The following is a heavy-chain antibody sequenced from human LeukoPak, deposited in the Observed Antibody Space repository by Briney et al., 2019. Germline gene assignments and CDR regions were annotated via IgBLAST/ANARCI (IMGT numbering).Heavy chain of an antibody. J-gene: IGHJ4*02. D-gene: IGHD2-2*01. Sequence: PSETLSLTCTVSGGSISSSSYYWGWIRQPPGKGLEWIGSIYYSGSTYYNPSLKSRVTISVDTSKNQFSLKLSSVTAADTAVYYCARVMVVPAAMADYWGQGTLVTVSS. CDR3: ARVMVVPAAMADY. V-gene: IGHV4-39*07. CDR2: IYYSGST. CDR1: GGSISSSSYY.